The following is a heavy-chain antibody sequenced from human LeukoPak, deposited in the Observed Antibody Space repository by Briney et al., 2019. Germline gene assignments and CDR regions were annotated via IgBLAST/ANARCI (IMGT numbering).Heavy chain of an antibody. CDR3: GYSGYDTSGNYFDY. CDR2: INHSGST. V-gene: IGHV4-34*01. J-gene: IGHJ4*02. CDR1: GGSFSGYY. D-gene: IGHD5-12*01. Sequence: SETLSLTCAVYGGSFSGYYWSWIRQPPGKGLELSGEINHSGSTNYNPSLKSRVTISVDTSKNQFPLKLSSVTAADTAVYYCGYSGYDTSGNYFDYWGQGTLVTVSS.